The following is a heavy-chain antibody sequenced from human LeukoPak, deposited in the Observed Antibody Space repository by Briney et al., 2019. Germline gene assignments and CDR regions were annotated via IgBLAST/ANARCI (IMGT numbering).Heavy chain of an antibody. D-gene: IGHD3-10*01. J-gene: IGHJ4*02. CDR1: GGSFSGYY. CDR3: ARGVDYYGV. Sequence: SETLSLTCAVYGGSFSGYYWNWIRQPPGKGLEWIGEINHSGRTNYNPSLKSRVTTSVDTSKKQFSLKLSSVTAADTAAYYCARGVDYYGVWGQGTLVTVSS. CDR2: INHSGRT. V-gene: IGHV4-34*01.